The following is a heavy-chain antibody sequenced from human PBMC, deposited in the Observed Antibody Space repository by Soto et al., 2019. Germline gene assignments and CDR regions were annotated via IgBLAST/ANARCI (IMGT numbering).Heavy chain of an antibody. CDR1: GVSISSYY. Sequence: SETLSLTCAVSGVSISSYYWSWIRQPPGKGLEWIGYIYYSGSTNYNPSLKSRVTISVDTSKNQFSLKLSSVTAADTAVYYCARAQRVVVVAATLPSWFDPWGQGTLVTVSS. CDR2: IYYSGST. J-gene: IGHJ5*02. D-gene: IGHD2-15*01. CDR3: ARAQRVVVVAATLPSWFDP. V-gene: IGHV4-59*01.